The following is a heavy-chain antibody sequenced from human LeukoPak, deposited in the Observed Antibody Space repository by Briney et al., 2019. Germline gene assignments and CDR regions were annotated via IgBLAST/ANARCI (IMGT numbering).Heavy chain of an antibody. J-gene: IGHJ3*02. Sequence: GGSLRLSCAASGFTFSSYGMHWVRQAPGKGLEWVSAISGSGGSTYYADSVKGRFTISRDNSKNTLYLQMNSLRAEDTAVYYCAKTYLPAASLDAFDIWGQGTMVTVSS. CDR3: AKTYLPAASLDAFDI. D-gene: IGHD2-2*01. V-gene: IGHV3-23*01. CDR2: ISGSGGST. CDR1: GFTFSSYG.